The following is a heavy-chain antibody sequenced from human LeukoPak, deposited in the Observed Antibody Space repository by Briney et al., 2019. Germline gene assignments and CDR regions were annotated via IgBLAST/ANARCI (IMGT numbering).Heavy chain of an antibody. CDR1: GFTFSSYA. CDR3: AKGGIVVVTAISEYFQH. J-gene: IGHJ1*01. V-gene: IGHV3-23*01. D-gene: IGHD2-21*02. Sequence: PGGSLRLSCAASGFTFSSYAMSWVRQAPGKGLEWVSAFSGSGGSTYYADSVKGRFTISRDNSKNTLYLQMNSLRAEDTAVYYCAKGGIVVVTAISEYFQHWGQGTLVTVSS. CDR2: FSGSGGST.